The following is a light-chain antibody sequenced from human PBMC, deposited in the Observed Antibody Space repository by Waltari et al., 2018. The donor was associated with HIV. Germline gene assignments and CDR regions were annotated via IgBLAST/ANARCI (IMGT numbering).Light chain of an antibody. CDR1: KLGNKY. CDR2: QDR. Sequence: SYELTQPPSVSVSPGQTASITCSGDKLGNKYASWYQHRPGQSPVLVIYQDRKRPSGIPERVSGSNSGNTATLTISGTQAMDEADYYCQAWDSSTVVFGGGTKLTVL. J-gene: IGLJ2*01. CDR3: QAWDSSTVV. V-gene: IGLV3-1*01.